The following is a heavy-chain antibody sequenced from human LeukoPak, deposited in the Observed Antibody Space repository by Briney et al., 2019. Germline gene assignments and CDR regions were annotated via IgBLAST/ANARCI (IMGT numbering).Heavy chain of an antibody. CDR1: GYSISSGYY. CDR2: IYHSGST. Sequence: SETLSLTCTVSGYSISSGYYWGWIRRPPGKGLEWIGIIYHSGSTYYNPSLKSRVTISVDTSKNQFSLKLSSVTAADTAVYYCARDGYYGDYVFDTHDWFDPWGQGTLVTVSS. V-gene: IGHV4-38-2*02. CDR3: ARDGYYGDYVFDTHDWFDP. D-gene: IGHD4-17*01. J-gene: IGHJ5*02.